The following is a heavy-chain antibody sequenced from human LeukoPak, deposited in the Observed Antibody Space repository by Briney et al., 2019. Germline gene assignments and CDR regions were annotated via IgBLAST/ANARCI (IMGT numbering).Heavy chain of an antibody. Sequence: PSETLSLTCAVYGGSFSGYYWSWIRQPPGKGLEWIGEINHSGSTNYNPSLKSRVTISVDTSENQFSLKLSSVTAADTAVYYCATKWELPYYFDYWGQGTLVTVSS. D-gene: IGHD1-26*01. V-gene: IGHV4-34*01. J-gene: IGHJ4*02. CDR2: INHSGST. CDR1: GGSFSGYY. CDR3: ATKWELPYYFDY.